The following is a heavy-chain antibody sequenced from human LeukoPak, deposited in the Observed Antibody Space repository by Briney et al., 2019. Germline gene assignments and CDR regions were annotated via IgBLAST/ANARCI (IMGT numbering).Heavy chain of an antibody. V-gene: IGHV4-30-4*07. CDR3: ARAKDILTGRNWFDP. CDR2: IYFSGST. CDR1: GASSSSADHY. Sequence: SETLSLTCLVSGASSSSADHYWTWIRQPPGKGLEWVGYIYFSGSTYYNPSLKGRVTISLDTSKSRFSLKMTSVTAADTAVYYCARAKDILTGRNWFDPWGQGTLVTVSS. D-gene: IGHD3-9*01. J-gene: IGHJ5*02.